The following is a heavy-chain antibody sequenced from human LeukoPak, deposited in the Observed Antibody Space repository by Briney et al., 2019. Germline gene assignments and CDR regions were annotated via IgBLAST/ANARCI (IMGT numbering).Heavy chain of an antibody. CDR3: ARAYASGSLYYFDY. D-gene: IGHD3-10*01. Sequence: GGSLRLSCAASGFTVSSNYMSWVRQAPGKGLKWVSVIYSGGSTYYADSVKGRFTISRDNSKNTLYLQMNSLRAEDTALYYCARAYASGSLYYFDYWGQGTLVSVSS. V-gene: IGHV3-66*01. J-gene: IGHJ4*02. CDR2: IYSGGST. CDR1: GFTVSSNY.